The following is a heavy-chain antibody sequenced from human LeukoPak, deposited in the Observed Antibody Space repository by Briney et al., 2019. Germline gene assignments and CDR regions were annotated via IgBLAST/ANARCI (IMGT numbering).Heavy chain of an antibody. CDR3: AKDSVCSSTSCYLDY. CDR2: ISSSGGST. D-gene: IGHD2-2*01. CDR1: GFTFSSYA. Sequence: SGGSLRLSCAASGFTFSSYAMTWVRQAPGKGLEWVSAISSSGGSTYYADSVKGRFTISRDNSKNTLYLQMNSLRAEDTAVYYCAKDSVCSSTSCYLDYWGQGTLVTVSS. V-gene: IGHV3-23*01. J-gene: IGHJ4*02.